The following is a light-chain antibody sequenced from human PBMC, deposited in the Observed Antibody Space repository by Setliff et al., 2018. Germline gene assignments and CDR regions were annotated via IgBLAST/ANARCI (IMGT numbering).Light chain of an antibody. J-gene: IGLJ2*01. CDR1: SSDVGTYNL. V-gene: IGLV2-23*02. Sequence: QSALTQPASVSGSPGQSITISCTGTSSDVGTYNLVSWYQQHPGKAPKLVIYEVTRRPSGVANRFSGSKSGNTASLTISGLQAEDEADYYGSSYARSRNYVYVLFGEGTTVTV. CDR2: EVT. CDR3: SSYARSRNYVYVL.